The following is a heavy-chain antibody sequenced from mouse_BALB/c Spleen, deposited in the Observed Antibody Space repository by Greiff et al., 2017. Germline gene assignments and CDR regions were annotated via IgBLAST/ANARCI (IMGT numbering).Heavy chain of an antibody. CDR1: GFTFSSYA. D-gene: IGHD2-1*01. CDR2: ISGGGST. CDR3: AKGIYYGPHFDY. V-gene: IGHV5-6-5*01. Sequence: EVKLVESGGGLVKPGGSLKLSCAASGFTFSSYAMSWVRQTPEKRLEWVASISGGGSTYYPDSVQGRFTISRDNARNILYLQMSSLRSEDTAMYYCAKGIYYGPHFDYWGQGTTLTVSS. J-gene: IGHJ2*01.